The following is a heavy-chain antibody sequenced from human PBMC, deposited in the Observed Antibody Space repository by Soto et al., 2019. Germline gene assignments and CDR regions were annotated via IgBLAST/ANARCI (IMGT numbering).Heavy chain of an antibody. J-gene: IGHJ6*02. D-gene: IGHD5-18*01. V-gene: IGHV3-21*01. CDR1: GFKFSSYT. Sequence: PGESLRLSCASSGFKFSSYTMDWVRQAPGKGLQWGSSISFTASYIYYPDSVKGRFAVSRDNAQNSLYLYMNSLRAIDTAVYYCARGAIRGYSYGHSDYWGQGTTVTVSS. CDR3: ARGAIRGYSYGHSDY. CDR2: ISFTASYI.